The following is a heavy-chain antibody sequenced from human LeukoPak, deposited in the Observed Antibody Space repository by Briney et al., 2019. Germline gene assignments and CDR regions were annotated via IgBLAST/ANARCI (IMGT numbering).Heavy chain of an antibody. V-gene: IGHV3-30*18. CDR1: GFTFSSYG. CDR3: AKDGGSGSSYYYYGMDV. Sequence: GRSLRLSCAASGFTFSSYGMHWVRQAPGKGLEWVAVISYDGSNTYYADSVKGRFTISRDNSKTTLYLQMNSLRAEDTAVYYCAKDGGSGSSYYYYGMDVWGKGTTVTVSS. CDR2: ISYDGSNT. D-gene: IGHD3-10*01. J-gene: IGHJ6*04.